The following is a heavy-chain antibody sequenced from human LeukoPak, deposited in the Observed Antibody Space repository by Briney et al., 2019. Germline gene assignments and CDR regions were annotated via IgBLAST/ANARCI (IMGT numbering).Heavy chain of an antibody. D-gene: IGHD1-26*01. CDR2: INHSGST. V-gene: IGHV4-34*01. Sequence: SETLSLTCAVYGGSFSGYYWSWIRQPPGKGLEWIGEINHSGSTNYNPSLKSRVTISVDTSKNQFSLKLSSVTAADTAVYYFARGNVIGATTPNGSYFDYWGQGTLVTVSS. CDR1: GGSFSGYY. J-gene: IGHJ4*02. CDR3: ARGNVIGATTPNGSYFDY.